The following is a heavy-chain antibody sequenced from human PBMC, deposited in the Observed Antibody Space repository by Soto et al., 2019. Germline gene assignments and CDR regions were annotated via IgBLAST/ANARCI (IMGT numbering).Heavy chain of an antibody. Sequence: QVQLVQSGAEVKKPGASVKVSCKASGYTFTSYAMHWVRQAPGQRLEWMGWINAGNGNTKYSQKFQGRVTITRDTSASTAYMELSSLRSEDTAVYYCARGRPAAAGYGGTDYWGQGTLVTVSS. V-gene: IGHV1-3*01. D-gene: IGHD6-13*01. CDR3: ARGRPAAAGYGGTDY. J-gene: IGHJ4*02. CDR1: GYTFTSYA. CDR2: INAGNGNT.